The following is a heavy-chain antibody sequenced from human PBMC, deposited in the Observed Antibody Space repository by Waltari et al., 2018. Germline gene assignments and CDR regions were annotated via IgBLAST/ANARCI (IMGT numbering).Heavy chain of an antibody. CDR3: ARARRDGYNSP. V-gene: IGHV4-59*01. CDR1: GGSISSYY. Sequence: QVQLQESGPGLVKPSETLSLTCTVSGGSISSYYWSWIRQPPGKGLEWIGYIYYSGSTNANPSLKSRVTISVDTSKNQFSLKLSSVTAADTAVYYCARARRDGYNSPWGQGTLVTVSS. D-gene: IGHD5-12*01. CDR2: IYYSGST. J-gene: IGHJ5*02.